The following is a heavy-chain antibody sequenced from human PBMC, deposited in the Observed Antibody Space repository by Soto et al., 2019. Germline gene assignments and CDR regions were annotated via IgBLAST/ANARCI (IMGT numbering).Heavy chain of an antibody. CDR3: ARAGSGGSFDY. D-gene: IGHD2-15*01. Sequence: EVQLVESGGGLVQPGGSLRVSCAASGFTFSSYWMSWVRQAPGKGLEWVANMKQDGSEKYYVDSVKGRFTISRDNANNSMYLQMDSLRAEYTAVYYCARAGSGGSFDYWGQGTLVTVSS. CDR2: MKQDGSEK. CDR1: GFTFSSYW. V-gene: IGHV3-7*01. J-gene: IGHJ4*02.